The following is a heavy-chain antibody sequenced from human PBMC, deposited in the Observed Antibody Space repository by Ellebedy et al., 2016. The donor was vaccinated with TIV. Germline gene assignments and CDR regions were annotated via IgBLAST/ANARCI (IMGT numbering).Heavy chain of an antibody. CDR1: GFSLSTTDMA. J-gene: IGHJ5*02. CDR2: IYWNDDE. D-gene: IGHD1-26*01. Sequence: SGPTLVKPTQTLTLTCTFSGFSLSTTDMAVGWIRQPPGKALEWLALIYWNDDERYSPSLKSRLTIAKDTSKNQVVLTMTTMDPVDTATYYCARGSYYYWFDPWGQGTLVTVSS. CDR3: ARGSYYYWFDP. V-gene: IGHV2-5*01.